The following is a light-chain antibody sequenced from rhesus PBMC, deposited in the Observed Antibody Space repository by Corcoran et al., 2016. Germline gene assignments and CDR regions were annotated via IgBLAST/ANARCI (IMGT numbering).Light chain of an antibody. J-gene: IGKJ3*01. V-gene: IGKV1-37*01. CDR2: YAS. CDR1: QGISSY. CDR3: RQYTSAPFT. Sequence: DIQMTQSPSSLSASVGDRVTITCRASQGISSYLAWYQQKPGKAPKPLIYYASNLESGVPSRFSGSGSGTDFTRTISSLQPEDFATYYCRQYTSAPFTFGPGTKLDIK.